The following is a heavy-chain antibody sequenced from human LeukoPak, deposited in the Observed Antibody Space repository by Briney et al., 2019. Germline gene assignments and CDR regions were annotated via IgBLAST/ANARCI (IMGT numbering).Heavy chain of an antibody. Sequence: PGGSLRLSCAASGFTFSSYAMSWVRQAPGKGLEWVANINQDGSEKDYVDSVKGRFTISRDNAKNSLYLQMNSLRAEDTAVYYCARGSGSYPDWGQGTLVTVSS. V-gene: IGHV3-7*01. CDR2: INQDGSEK. CDR1: GFTFSSYA. D-gene: IGHD1-26*01. CDR3: ARGSGSYPD. J-gene: IGHJ4*02.